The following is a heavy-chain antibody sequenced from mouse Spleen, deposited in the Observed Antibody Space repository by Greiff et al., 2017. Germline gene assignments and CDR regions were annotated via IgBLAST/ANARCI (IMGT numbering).Heavy chain of an antibody. Sequence: EVKLVESGPGLVKPSQSLYLSCTATGYSFTSDYAWNWIRQFPGNQLGWVGFISYSGSTSYNPSLKSRTSMTRDKSTSQVFLQLNTVTSEDTATYSCARDYSGGGYVAWFAYWGQGTLVTVSA. V-gene: IGHV3-2*02. J-gene: IGHJ3*01. D-gene: IGHD1-1*01. CDR3: ARDYSGGGYVAWFAY. CDR2: ISYSGST. CDR1: GYSFTSDYA.